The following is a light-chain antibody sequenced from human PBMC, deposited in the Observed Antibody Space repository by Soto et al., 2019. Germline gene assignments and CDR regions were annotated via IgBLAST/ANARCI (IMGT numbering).Light chain of an antibody. J-gene: IGKJ1*01. Sequence: VLTQSPGTLSLSPGERATLSCRASQSVSSNLAWYQQKPGQAPRLLIYGASTRATGIPARFSGSGSGTDFTLTISRLEPEDFAVYYCQQFGYSLWTFGQGTKVDIK. CDR2: GAS. CDR1: QSVSSN. V-gene: IGKV3-20*01. CDR3: QQFGYSLWT.